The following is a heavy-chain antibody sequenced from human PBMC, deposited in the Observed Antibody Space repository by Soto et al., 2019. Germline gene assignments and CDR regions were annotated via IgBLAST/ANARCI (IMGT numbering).Heavy chain of an antibody. D-gene: IGHD2-2*03. J-gene: IGHJ3*02. CDR3: ARIIGYCRNNDCSWTVDI. CDR1: GYSFISYW. V-gene: IGHV5-51*01. Sequence: ESLTISCTPSGYSFISYWVAWVRQKPGKGLEWMGTFYPGDSTSTYSPSFQGQVTISVDKSISTAYLHLSSLKASDTAMYYCARIIGYCRNNDCSWTVDIWGQGKTVTAS. CDR2: FYPGDSTS.